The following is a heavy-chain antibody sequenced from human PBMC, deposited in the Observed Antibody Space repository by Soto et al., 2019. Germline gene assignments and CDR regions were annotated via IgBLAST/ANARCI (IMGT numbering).Heavy chain of an antibody. J-gene: IGHJ4*02. D-gene: IGHD1-26*01. CDR1: GFIFSDHY. V-gene: IGHV3-11*03. CDR3: ARSMKGGKNFDH. Sequence: GGSLRFSCAASGFIFSDHYMSWIRQAPGKGLEWLAYISGSTIYTDYADSVKGRFTISRDNAKNSVYLQMNSLRVDDTAVYYCARSMKGGKNFDHWGQGTLVTVSS. CDR2: ISGSTIYT.